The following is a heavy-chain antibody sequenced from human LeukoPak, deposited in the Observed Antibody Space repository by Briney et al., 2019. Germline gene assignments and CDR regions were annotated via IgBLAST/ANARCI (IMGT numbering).Heavy chain of an antibody. CDR3: ARGPGYCSGGSCSYFDY. Sequence: GSLRLSCAASGFTFISYSMNWVRQAPGKGLEWVSSIISSSSYIYYAHSVKGRFTISRDNAKNSLYLQMNSLRAEDTAVYYCARGPGYCSGGSCSYFDYWGQGTLVTVSS. CDR2: IISSSSYI. CDR1: GFTFISYS. J-gene: IGHJ4*02. V-gene: IGHV3-21*01. D-gene: IGHD2-15*01.